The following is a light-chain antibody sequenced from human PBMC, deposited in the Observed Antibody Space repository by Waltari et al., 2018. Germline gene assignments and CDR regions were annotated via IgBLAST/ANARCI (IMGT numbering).Light chain of an antibody. J-gene: IGLJ2*01. Sequence: SYVVTQSPSVSVAPGETARITCGGANIGSKSVHWYQQRQGQAPVLVISYDSDRPSGIPERFSGSNSGNTATLTISWVEAEDEADYYCLVWHSTIDHQGVFGGGTKLTVL. CDR1: NIGSKS. CDR3: LVWHSTIDHQGV. V-gene: IGLV3-21*04. CDR2: YDS.